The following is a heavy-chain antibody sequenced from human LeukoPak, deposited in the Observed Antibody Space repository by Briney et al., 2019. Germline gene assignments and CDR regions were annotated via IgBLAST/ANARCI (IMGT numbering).Heavy chain of an antibody. D-gene: IGHD3-3*01. V-gene: IGHV3-9*01. CDR1: GFLFDDHG. J-gene: IGHJ3*02. CDR3: AKDTGSPADAITMEDNAFDI. CDR2: ISWSSGII. Sequence: GGSLRFSCAASGFLFDDHGMHWVRQAPGKGLEWVSGISWSSGIIGYADSVKDRFTISRDNAKNSLDLQMESLRAEDTAVYYCAKDTGSPADAITMEDNAFDIWGQGTMVTVSS.